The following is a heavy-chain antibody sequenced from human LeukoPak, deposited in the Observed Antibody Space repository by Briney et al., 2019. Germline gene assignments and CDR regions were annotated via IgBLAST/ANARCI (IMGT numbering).Heavy chain of an antibody. CDR3: ARRRGSGSYYGIDY. V-gene: IGHV4-34*01. J-gene: IGHJ4*02. D-gene: IGHD3-10*01. CDR1: GGSFSGYY. CDR2: INHSGST. Sequence: SETLSLTCAVYGGSFSGYYWSWIRQPPGKGLEWIGEINHSGSTNYNPSPKSRVTISVGTSKNQFSLKLSSVTAADTAVYYCARRRGSGSYYGIDYWGQGTLVTVSS.